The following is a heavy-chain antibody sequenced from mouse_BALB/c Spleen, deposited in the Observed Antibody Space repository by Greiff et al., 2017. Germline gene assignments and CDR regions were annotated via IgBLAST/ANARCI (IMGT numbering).Heavy chain of an antibody. CDR3: AFHWNY. J-gene: IGHJ2*01. Sequence: VQLQQSGAELVKPGASVKLSCTASGFNIQDTDMHWVKQRPEQGLEWIGRIDPANGNTKYDPKFQGKATITADTSSNTAYLQLSSLTSEDTAVYYYAFHWNYWGQGTTLTVSS. D-gene: IGHD4-1*01. CDR1: GFNIQDTD. CDR2: IDPANGNT. V-gene: IGHV14-3*02.